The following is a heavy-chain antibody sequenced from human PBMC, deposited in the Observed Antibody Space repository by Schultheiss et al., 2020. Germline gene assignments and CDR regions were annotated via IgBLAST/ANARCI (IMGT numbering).Heavy chain of an antibody. CDR3: ARASTVAGPGPALDY. CDR1: GGSISSNNYY. D-gene: IGHD6-19*01. V-gene: IGHV4-61*10. Sequence: SETLSLTCTVSGGSISSNNYYWSWIRQPAGKGLEWIGCFYYGGSTKYNPSLKSRVTISVDTSKNQFSLNLKSVTAADRAVYFCARASTVAGPGPALDYWGQGILVTVSS. J-gene: IGHJ4*02. CDR2: FYYGGST.